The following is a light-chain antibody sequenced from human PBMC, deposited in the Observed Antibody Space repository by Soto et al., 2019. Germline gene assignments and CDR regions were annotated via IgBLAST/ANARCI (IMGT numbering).Light chain of an antibody. CDR1: SSDSGRYNY. Sequence: QSALTQPASVSGSPGQSITISCTGTSSDSGRYNYVSWYQQYPGKAPKFMIYEVSNRPSGISNRFSGSKSGNAASLTISGLQAEDEADYYCRSYTTTSTYVFGTGTKLTVL. J-gene: IGLJ1*01. V-gene: IGLV2-14*01. CDR3: RSYTTTSTYV. CDR2: EVS.